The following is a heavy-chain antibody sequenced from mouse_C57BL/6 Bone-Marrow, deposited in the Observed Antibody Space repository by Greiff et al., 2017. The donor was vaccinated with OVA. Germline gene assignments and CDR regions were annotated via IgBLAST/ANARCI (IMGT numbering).Heavy chain of an antibody. CDR3: ARYAGSSFDY. D-gene: IGHD1-1*01. V-gene: IGHV1-69*01. CDR2: IDPSDSYT. CDR1: GYTFTSYW. Sequence: VQLQQPGAELVMPGASVKLSCKASGYTFTSYWMHWVKQRPGQGLEWIGEIDPSDSYTNYNQKFKGKSTLTVDKSSSTAYMQLSSLTSEDSAVYYCARYAGSSFDYWGQGTTLTVSS. J-gene: IGHJ2*01.